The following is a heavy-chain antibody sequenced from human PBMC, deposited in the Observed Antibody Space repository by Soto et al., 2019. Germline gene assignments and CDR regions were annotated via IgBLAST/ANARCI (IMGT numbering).Heavy chain of an antibody. J-gene: IGHJ4*02. CDR2: IYSNGDT. V-gene: IGHV4-31*03. Sequence: KPSETLSLTCSVSSDSMNSGGYYWSWIRQHPGKGLEWIGYIYSNGDTYYNPSLKSRVTVSIDTSKNQFFLTVNSVSAADSAVYYCARESGDNWDYEAYWGQGTPVTVSS. D-gene: IGHD1-7*01. CDR3: ARESGDNWDYEAY. CDR1: SDSMNSGGYY.